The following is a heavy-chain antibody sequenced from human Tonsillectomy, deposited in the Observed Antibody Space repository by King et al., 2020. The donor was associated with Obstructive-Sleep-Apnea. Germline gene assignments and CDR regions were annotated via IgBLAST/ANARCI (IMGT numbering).Heavy chain of an antibody. CDR1: GGSFSGYY. V-gene: IGHV4-34*01. J-gene: IGHJ5*02. Sequence: QVQLQQWGAGLLKPSETLSLTCAVYGGSFSGYYWSWIRQPPGKGLEWIGEINHSGSTNYNPSLKSRVTISVDTSKNQFSLKLSSVTAADTAVYYCARKRYSSGWYWFDPWGQGTLVTVSS. CDR3: ARKRYSSGWYWFDP. CDR2: INHSGST. D-gene: IGHD6-19*01.